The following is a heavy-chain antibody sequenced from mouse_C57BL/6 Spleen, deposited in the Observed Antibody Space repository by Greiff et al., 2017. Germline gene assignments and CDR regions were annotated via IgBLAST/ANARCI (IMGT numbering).Heavy chain of an antibody. CDR1: GYTFTSYW. J-gene: IGHJ1*03. V-gene: IGHV1-61*01. CDR3: ARRWSVWYFDV. Sequence: QVQLLQPGAELVRPGSSVKLSCKASGYTFTSYWMDWVKQRPGQGLEWIGNIYPSDSETHYNQKFKDKATLTVDKSSSTAYMQLISLTSEDSAVYSCARRWSVWYFDVWGTGTTVTVSS. D-gene: IGHD2-3*01. CDR2: IYPSDSET.